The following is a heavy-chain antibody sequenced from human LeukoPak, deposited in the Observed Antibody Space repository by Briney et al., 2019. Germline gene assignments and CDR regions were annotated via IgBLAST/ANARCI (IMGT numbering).Heavy chain of an antibody. CDR1: GGTFSSYA. CDR2: IIPIFGTA. Sequence: ASVKVSCKASGGTFSSYAISWVRQAPGQGLEWMGGIIPIFGTANYAQKFQGRVTITADESTSTAYMELSSLRSEDTAVYYCASALRRDGYNCYYWGQGTLVTVFS. V-gene: IGHV1-69*13. J-gene: IGHJ4*02. D-gene: IGHD5-24*01. CDR3: ASALRRDGYNCYY.